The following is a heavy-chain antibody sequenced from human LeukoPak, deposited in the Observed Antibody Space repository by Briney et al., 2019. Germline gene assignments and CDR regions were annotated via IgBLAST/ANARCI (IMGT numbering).Heavy chain of an antibody. V-gene: IGHV3-30*01. CDR3: ARALEYSSPGDY. CDR2: ISYDGSSK. CDR1: GFTFSSYA. D-gene: IGHD6-6*01. Sequence: GRSLRLSCAASGFTFSSYAMHWVRQAPGKGLEWVAVISYDGSSKYYADSVKGRFTISRDNSKNTLYLQMNSLGAEDTAVYYCARALEYSSPGDYWGQGTLVTVSS. J-gene: IGHJ4*02.